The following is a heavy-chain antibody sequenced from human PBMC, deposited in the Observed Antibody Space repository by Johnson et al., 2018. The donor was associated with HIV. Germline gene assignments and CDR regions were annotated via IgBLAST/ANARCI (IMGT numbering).Heavy chain of an antibody. CDR2: LSYDGINK. V-gene: IGHV3-30-3*01. CDR3: ARVGVSGYDLAAFDI. Sequence: QVQLVESGGDLVLPGGSLRLSCAASGFTFSNYAMSWVRQAPGKGLEWLALLSYDGINKYYADSVKGRFSISRDNSRNTLYLQMSSLRPEDTAVYFCARVGVSGYDLAAFDIWGQGTMVTVSA. CDR1: GFTFSNYA. D-gene: IGHD5-12*01. J-gene: IGHJ3*02.